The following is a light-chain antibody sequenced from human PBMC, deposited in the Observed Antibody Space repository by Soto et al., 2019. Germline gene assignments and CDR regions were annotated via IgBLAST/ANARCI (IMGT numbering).Light chain of an antibody. Sequence: LLTPQTPTTLSVSPGERATLSCRASQSVSSNLSWYQQKPGPAPKVLVYGASTRATGIPARFSGSGSGTEFTLTISSLQPDDFATYYCQHYNSYSEAFGQGTKV. CDR2: GAS. CDR1: QSVSSN. V-gene: IGKV3-15*01. CDR3: QHYNSYSEA. J-gene: IGKJ1*01.